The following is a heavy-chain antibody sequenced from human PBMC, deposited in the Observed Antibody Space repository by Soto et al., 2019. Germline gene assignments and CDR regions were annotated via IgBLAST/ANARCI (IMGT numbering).Heavy chain of an antibody. CDR3: AREDDRLNGWFDP. D-gene: IGHD3-9*01. V-gene: IGHV3-53*02. J-gene: IGHJ5*02. CDR2: IYSGGTA. CDR1: GFSVSSSY. Sequence: EVQLVETGRGLIQPGGSLRLSCAASGFSVSSSYMSWVRQPPGKGLEWLSVIYSGGTAKYADSVKGRFTISRDKSKNTLYLQMNNLGAEDTAVYYCAREDDRLNGWFDPWGQGTLVTVSS.